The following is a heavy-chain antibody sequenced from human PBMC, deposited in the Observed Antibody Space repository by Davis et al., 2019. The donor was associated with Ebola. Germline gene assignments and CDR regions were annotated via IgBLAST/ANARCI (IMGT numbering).Heavy chain of an antibody. V-gene: IGHV1-18*04. J-gene: IGHJ6*02. CDR3: ARDISGMYYYGMDV. CDR1: GYTFTSYG. Sequence: ASVKVSCKASGYTFTSYGISWVRQAPGQGLEWMGWISAYNGNTNYAQKLQGRVTMTTDTSTSTAYMELRSLRSDDTAVYYCARDISGMYYYGMDVWGQGTTVTVSS. D-gene: IGHD1-26*01. CDR2: ISAYNGNT.